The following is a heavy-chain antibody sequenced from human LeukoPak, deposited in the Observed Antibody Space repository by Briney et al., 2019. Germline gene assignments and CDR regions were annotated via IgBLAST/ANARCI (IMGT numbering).Heavy chain of an antibody. D-gene: IGHD3-22*01. CDR1: GGTFSSNA. J-gene: IGHJ4*02. CDR3: ARRESGYYNGLFDC. V-gene: IGHV1-69*06. Sequence: ASVKVSCKASGGTFSSNAISWVRQAPGQGLEWMGGILTIFGTANYAQKFQGRVTITADNSTSTAYMELSSLRSEDTAVYYCARRESGYYNGLFDCWGQGTLVTVSS. CDR2: ILTIFGTA.